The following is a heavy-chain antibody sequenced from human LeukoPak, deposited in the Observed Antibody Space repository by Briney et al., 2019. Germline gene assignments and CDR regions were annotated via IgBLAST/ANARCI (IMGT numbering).Heavy chain of an antibody. CDR2: INPNSGGT. CDR1: GYTFTDYY. CDR3: AAQGVLEWLGYFDY. Sequence: GASVKVSCKASGYTFTDYYMHWVRQAPGQGLEWMGWINPNSGGTNYAQKFQGRVTMTRDTSISTAYMELSRLRSDDTAVYYCAAQGVLEWLGYFDYWGQGTLVTVSS. J-gene: IGHJ4*02. D-gene: IGHD3-3*01. V-gene: IGHV1-2*02.